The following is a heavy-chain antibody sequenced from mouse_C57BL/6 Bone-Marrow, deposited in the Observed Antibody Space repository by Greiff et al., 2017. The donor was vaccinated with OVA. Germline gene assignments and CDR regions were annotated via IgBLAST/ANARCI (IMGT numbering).Heavy chain of an antibody. CDR1: GFSLTSYG. V-gene: IGHV2-2*01. CDR3: ARMGGKGFAY. J-gene: IGHJ3*01. CDR2: IWSGGST. D-gene: IGHD1-3*01. Sequence: VQLQESGPGLVQPSQSLSITCTVSGFSLTSYGVHWVRQSPGKGLEWLGVIWSGGSTDYNAAFISRLSISKDNSKSQVFFKMNSLQADDTAIYYCARMGGKGFAYWGQGTLVTVSA.